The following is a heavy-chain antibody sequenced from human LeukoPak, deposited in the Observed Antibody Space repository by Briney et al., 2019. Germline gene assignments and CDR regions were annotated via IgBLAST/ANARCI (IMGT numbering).Heavy chain of an antibody. J-gene: IGHJ5*02. V-gene: IGHV4-59*01. CDR3: ARDAVARRFDP. Sequence: SETLSLTCTVSGGSISSYYWSWLRQPPGKGLEWIGYIYYSGSTNYNPSLKSRVTISVDTSKNQFSLKLSSVTAADTAVYYCARDAVARRFDPWGQGTLVTVSS. CDR2: IYYSGST. D-gene: IGHD5-12*01. CDR1: GGSISSYY.